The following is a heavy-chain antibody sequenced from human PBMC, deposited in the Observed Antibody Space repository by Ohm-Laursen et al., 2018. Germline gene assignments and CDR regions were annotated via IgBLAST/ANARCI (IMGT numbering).Heavy chain of an antibody. D-gene: IGHD1-26*01. J-gene: IGHJ4*02. CDR2: IWYDGSNT. Sequence: SLRLSCTASGFTFSSYGIHWVRQAPGKGLEWVAVIWYDGSNTYYADSVKGRFTISRDNSKNTLYLQMNSLRAEDTAVYYCARSSSLVGATPDYWGQGTLVTVSS. CDR1: GFTFSSYG. CDR3: ARSSSLVGATPDY. V-gene: IGHV3-33*08.